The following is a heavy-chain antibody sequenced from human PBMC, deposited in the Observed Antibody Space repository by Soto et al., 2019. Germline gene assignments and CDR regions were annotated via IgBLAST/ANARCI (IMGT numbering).Heavy chain of an antibody. Sequence: QLQLQESGSGLVKPSQTLSLTCAVSSGSISSGGYSWSWIRQPPGKGLEWIGYIYHSGSTYYNPSLKSRVPISVDRSKNQFSLKLSSVTAADTAVYYCARAGGLGAVAADYWGQGTLVTVSS. CDR1: SGSISSGGYS. CDR3: ARAGGLGAVAADY. CDR2: IYHSGST. V-gene: IGHV4-30-2*01. D-gene: IGHD6-19*01. J-gene: IGHJ4*02.